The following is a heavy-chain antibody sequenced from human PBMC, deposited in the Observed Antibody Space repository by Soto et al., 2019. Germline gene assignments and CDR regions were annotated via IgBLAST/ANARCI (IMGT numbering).Heavy chain of an antibody. Sequence: QVQLQESGPGLVKPSETLSLTCTVSGGSVSSGTYYWTWIRQPPGKVLEWIGYVYYSGSTNYNPSLESRVTISVATSKDQFSLKLTSVPAADTAVYYCARQNCGGDGNVDYWGQGTLVTVSS. V-gene: IGHV4-61*01. CDR3: ARQNCGGDGNVDY. CDR1: GGSVSSGTYY. CDR2: VYYSGST. J-gene: IGHJ4*02. D-gene: IGHD2-21*02.